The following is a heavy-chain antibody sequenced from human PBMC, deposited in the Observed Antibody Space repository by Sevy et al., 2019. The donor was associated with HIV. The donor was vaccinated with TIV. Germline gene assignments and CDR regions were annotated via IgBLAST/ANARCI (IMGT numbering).Heavy chain of an antibody. J-gene: IGHJ6*02. V-gene: IGHV3-15*01. CDR2: IKSEFDGGAI. D-gene: IGHD5-12*01. CDR1: GFTFSSAW. Sequence: GGSLRLSCTASGFTFSSAWMSWVRQAPGKGLEWVGRIKSEFDGGAIDYDAPVKGRFTISREDSKNTVYLQMNSLKTEETAVYYCITDPAYRGYDEEVINYYFYGMDVWGQGTTVTVSS. CDR3: ITDPAYRGYDEEVINYYFYGMDV.